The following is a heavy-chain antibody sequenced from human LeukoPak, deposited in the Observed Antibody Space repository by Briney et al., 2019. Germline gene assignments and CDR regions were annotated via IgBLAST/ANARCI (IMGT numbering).Heavy chain of an antibody. V-gene: IGHV3-30-3*01. J-gene: IGHJ4*02. D-gene: IGHD6-13*01. CDR1: GFTFSSYA. Sequence: GGSLRLSCAASGFTFSSYAMHWVRQAPGKGLEWVAVISYDGSNKYYADSVKGRFTISRGNSKNTLYLQMNSLRAEDTAVYYCARGGVFAGTVDYWGQGTLVTVSS. CDR2: ISYDGSNK. CDR3: ARGGVFAGTVDY.